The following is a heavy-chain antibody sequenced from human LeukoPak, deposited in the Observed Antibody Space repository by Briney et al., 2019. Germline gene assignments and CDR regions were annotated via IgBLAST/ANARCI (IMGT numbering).Heavy chain of an antibody. CDR1: GGTFSSYA. CDR2: IIPIFGTA. D-gene: IGHD1-26*01. CDR3: ARDPLRGIVGATAHEADAFDI. Sequence: ASVKVSCKASGGTFSSYAISWVRQAPGQGLEWMGRIIPIFGTANYAQKFQGRVTITTDESTSTAYMELSSLRSEDTAVYYCARDPLRGIVGATAHEADAFDIWGQGTVVTVSS. J-gene: IGHJ3*02. V-gene: IGHV1-69*05.